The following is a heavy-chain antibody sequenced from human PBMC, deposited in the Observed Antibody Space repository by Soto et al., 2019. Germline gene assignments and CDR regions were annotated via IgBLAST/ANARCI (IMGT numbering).Heavy chain of an antibody. V-gene: IGHV1-46*03. J-gene: IGHJ3*02. D-gene: IGHD6-13*01. CDR3: ARDLYSSSWYVRAFDM. CDR1: EYTFTTYS. Sequence: ASVKVSCTASEYTFTTYSLHWVRQDPGQGLEWMGIINPTSSTTSDAQKFQGRVTMTRDMSTSTVYMELSSLRSEDTAVYYCARDLYSSSWYVRAFDMWGQGTMVTVSS. CDR2: INPTSSTT.